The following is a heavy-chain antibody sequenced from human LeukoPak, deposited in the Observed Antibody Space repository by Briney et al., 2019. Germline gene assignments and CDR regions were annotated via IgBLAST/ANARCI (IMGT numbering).Heavy chain of an antibody. Sequence: PSETLSLTCTVFGGSISSYYWTWIRQPPGKGLEWIGYVHYSVGTNYNPSLKSRLTISLDTSNNRFSLTLTSVTAADTAVYYCARVSYGGNSEGIWGQGTLVTVSS. D-gene: IGHD4-23*01. CDR1: GGSISSYY. J-gene: IGHJ4*02. V-gene: IGHV4-59*01. CDR3: ARVSYGGNSEGI. CDR2: VHYSVGT.